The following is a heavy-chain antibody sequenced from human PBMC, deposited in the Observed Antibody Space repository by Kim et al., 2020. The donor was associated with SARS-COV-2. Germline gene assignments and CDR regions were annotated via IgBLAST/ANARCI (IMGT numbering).Heavy chain of an antibody. J-gene: IGHJ6*02. V-gene: IGHV3-23*03. CDR3: AKVLSRDGYNYYYYYGMDV. Sequence: GGSLRLSCAASGFTFSSYAMSWVRQAPGKGLEWVSVIYSGGSSTYYADSVKGRFTISRDNSKNTLYLQMNSLRAEDTAVYYCAKVLSRDGYNYYYYYGMDVWGQGTTVTVSS. CDR1: GFTFSSYA. CDR2: IYSGGSST. D-gene: IGHD5-12*01.